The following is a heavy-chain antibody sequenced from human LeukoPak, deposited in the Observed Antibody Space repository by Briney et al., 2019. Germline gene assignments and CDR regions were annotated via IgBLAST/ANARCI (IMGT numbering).Heavy chain of an antibody. CDR3: AKNNRRHYTSGPNPDSLH. J-gene: IGHJ4*02. Sequence: GGSLRLSCAGSGFIFNNYAMHWVRQPPGKGLEWVSGISWNSGTIDYADSVRGRFTISRDNAKNSLYLQMDSLRVEDTAFYYCAKNNRRHYTSGPNPDSLHWGQGALVTVSS. V-gene: IGHV3-9*01. CDR2: ISWNSGTI. CDR1: GFIFNNYA. D-gene: IGHD6-19*01.